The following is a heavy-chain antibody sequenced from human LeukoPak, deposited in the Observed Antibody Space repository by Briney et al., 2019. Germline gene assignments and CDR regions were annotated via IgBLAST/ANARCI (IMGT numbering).Heavy chain of an antibody. CDR2: IYYSGST. D-gene: IGHD2-2*01. CDR3: ARHDIVVVPAARSGWFDP. CDR1: GGSISSSSYY. Sequence: SETLSLTCTVSGGSISSSSYYWGWIRQPPGKGLEWIGSIYYSGSTYYNPSLKSRVTISVDTSKNQFSLKLSSVTAADTAVYYCARHDIVVVPAARSGWFDPWGQGTLVTVSS. J-gene: IGHJ5*02. V-gene: IGHV4-39*01.